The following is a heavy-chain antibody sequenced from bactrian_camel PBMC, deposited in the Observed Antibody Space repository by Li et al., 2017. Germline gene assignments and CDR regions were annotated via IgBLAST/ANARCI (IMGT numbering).Heavy chain of an antibody. CDR2: IDIESVA. J-gene: IGHJ4*01. D-gene: IGHD5*01. CDR1: GDSRNRYC. CDR3: AAAWVPWGTFACSMTYDY. V-gene: IGHV3-2*01. Sequence: QLVESGGGSVQAGGSLRLSCVVSGDSRNRYCLGWFRQAPGKEREKVAMIDIESVATYADSVKGRFTISKDNAKRILYLQTNSLNTEDTAMYYCAAAWVPWGTFACSMTYDYWGQGTQVTVS.